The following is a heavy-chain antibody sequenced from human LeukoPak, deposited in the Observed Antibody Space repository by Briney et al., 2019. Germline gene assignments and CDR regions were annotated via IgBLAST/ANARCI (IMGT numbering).Heavy chain of an antibody. V-gene: IGHV3-9*03. CDR2: ISWNSGTI. CDR3: ARGSSGSYSQDWFDP. CDR1: GFTFDDYA. Sequence: PGGSLRLSCAASGFTFDDYAMHWVRQAPGKGLEWVSGISWNSGTIGYADSVKGRFTISRDNAKNSLYLQMNSLRDDDMALYYCARGSSGSYSQDWFDPWGQGTLVTVSS. D-gene: IGHD1-26*01. J-gene: IGHJ5*02.